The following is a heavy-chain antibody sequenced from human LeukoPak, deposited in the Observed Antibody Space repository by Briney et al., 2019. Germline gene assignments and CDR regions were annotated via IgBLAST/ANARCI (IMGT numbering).Heavy chain of an antibody. D-gene: IGHD3-10*01. J-gene: IGHJ6*03. Sequence: PSETLSLTCAVYGGSFSGYYWSWIRQPPGKGLEWIGEINHSGSTNYNPSLKSRVTISVDTSKNQFSLKLSSVTAADTAVYYCARVGTYYYGSGSYYTADYYYYYMDVWGKGTTVTVSS. CDR3: ARVGTYYYGSGSYYTADYYYYYMDV. CDR1: GGSFSGYY. V-gene: IGHV4-34*01. CDR2: INHSGST.